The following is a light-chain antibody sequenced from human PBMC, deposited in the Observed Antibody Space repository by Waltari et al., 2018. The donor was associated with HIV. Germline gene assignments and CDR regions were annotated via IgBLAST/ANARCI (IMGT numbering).Light chain of an antibody. V-gene: IGLV3-25*03. J-gene: IGLJ3*02. CDR2: KDS. CDR1: ALPKQY. CDR3: QSADSSGTYPWV. Sequence: SYALTQPPSVSVSPGQTARITCSGAALPKQYASCSQQKPGQAPVLVIYKDSERPSGIPERFSGSSSGTTVTLTISGVQAEDEADYYCQSADSSGTYPWVFGGGTKLTVL.